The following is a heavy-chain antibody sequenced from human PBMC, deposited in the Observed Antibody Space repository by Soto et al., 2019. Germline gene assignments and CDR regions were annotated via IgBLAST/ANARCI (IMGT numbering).Heavy chain of an antibody. J-gene: IGHJ3*02. Sequence: PSETLSLTCTVSGGSISSGGYYWSWIRQHPGKGLEWIGYIYYSGSTYYNPSLKSRVTISVDTSKKQFSLKLSSVTAADTAVYYCARDDGGYCSGSSCHSAFDIWGQGTMVTVS. CDR3: ARDDGGYCSGSSCHSAFDI. CDR1: GGSISSGGYY. V-gene: IGHV4-31*03. CDR2: IYYSGST. D-gene: IGHD2-15*01.